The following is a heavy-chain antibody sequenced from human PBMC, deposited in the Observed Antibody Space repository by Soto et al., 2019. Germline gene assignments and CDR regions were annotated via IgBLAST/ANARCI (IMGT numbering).Heavy chain of an antibody. CDR1: GYTFTSYG. CDR2: NSAYNGNT. D-gene: IGHD6-13*01. J-gene: IGHJ6*02. Sequence: QVQLVQSGAKVKKPGASEKVSCKASGYTFTSYGISWVRQAPGQGLEWMGWNSAYNGNTNYAQKLQGRVTMTTDTSSSTAYMELRSLRSDDTAVYYCARDLGYSSSWYGDYYYYYGMDVWGQGTTVTVSS. CDR3: ARDLGYSSSWYGDYYYYYGMDV. V-gene: IGHV1-18*01.